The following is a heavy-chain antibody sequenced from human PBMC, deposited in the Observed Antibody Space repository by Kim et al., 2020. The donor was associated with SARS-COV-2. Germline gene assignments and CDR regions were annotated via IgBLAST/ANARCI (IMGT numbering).Heavy chain of an antibody. J-gene: IGHJ4*02. Sequence: SETLSLTCAVYGGSFSGYYWSWIRQPPGKGLEWIGEINHSGSTNYNPSLKSRVTISVDTSKNQFSLKLSSVTAADTAVYYCAESITGTGFDYWGQGTLVT. V-gene: IGHV4-34*01. D-gene: IGHD1-7*01. CDR1: GGSFSGYY. CDR3: AESITGTGFDY. CDR2: INHSGST.